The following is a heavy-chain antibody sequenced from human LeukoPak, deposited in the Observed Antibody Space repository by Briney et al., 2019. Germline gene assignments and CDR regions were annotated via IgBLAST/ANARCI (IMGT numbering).Heavy chain of an antibody. V-gene: IGHV1-2*06. CDR2: INPNSGGT. D-gene: IGHD3-22*01. J-gene: IGHJ4*02. CDR1: GYTFTGYY. Sequence: AASVKVSCKASGYTFTGYYMHWVRQAPGQGLEWMGRINPNSGGTNYAQKFQGRVTMTRDTSISTAYMELSRLRSDDTAVHYCASQTYYYDSSGLSPLGYWGQGTLVTVSS. CDR3: ASQTYYYDSSGLSPLGY.